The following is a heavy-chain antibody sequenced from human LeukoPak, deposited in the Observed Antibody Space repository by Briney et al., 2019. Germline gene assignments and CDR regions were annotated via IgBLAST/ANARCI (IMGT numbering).Heavy chain of an antibody. CDR3: ARGGSYYGYFDY. CDR1: GGSISSYY. J-gene: IGHJ4*02. CDR2: IYYSGCT. Sequence: SETLSLTCTVSGGSISSYYWSWIRQPPGKGLEWIGYIYYSGCTNYNPSLKSRVTISINASKNQFSLKLSSVTAADTAVYYCARGGSYYGYFDYWGQGTLVTVSS. V-gene: IGHV4-59*01. D-gene: IGHD1-26*01.